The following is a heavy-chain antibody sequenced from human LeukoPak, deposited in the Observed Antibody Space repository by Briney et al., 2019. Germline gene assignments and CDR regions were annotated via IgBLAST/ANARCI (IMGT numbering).Heavy chain of an antibody. CDR3: ARLVRGPWRFDP. Sequence: SETLSLTCAVSGVSICNYYWSWIRQPPGKGLEYIAYIHNSGTNSYSPSLRSRATISLDTSKNQFSLKLTSVTAADTAVYYCARLVRGPWRFDPWGQGTLVTVSS. J-gene: IGHJ5*02. CDR2: IHNSGTN. D-gene: IGHD3-10*01. V-gene: IGHV4-59*01. CDR1: GVSICNYY.